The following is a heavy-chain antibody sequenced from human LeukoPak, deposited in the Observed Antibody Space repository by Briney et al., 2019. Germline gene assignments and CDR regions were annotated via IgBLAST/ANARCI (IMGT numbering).Heavy chain of an antibody. Sequence: ASVKVSCKASGGTFSSYAISWVRQAPGQGLEWMGGIIPIFGTANYAQKFQGRVTITADESTSTAYMELSSLRSEDTAVYCCARVGYYYYYMDVWGKGTTVTVSS. J-gene: IGHJ6*03. CDR3: ARVGYYYYYMDV. V-gene: IGHV1-69*13. CDR1: GGTFSSYA. CDR2: IIPIFGTA.